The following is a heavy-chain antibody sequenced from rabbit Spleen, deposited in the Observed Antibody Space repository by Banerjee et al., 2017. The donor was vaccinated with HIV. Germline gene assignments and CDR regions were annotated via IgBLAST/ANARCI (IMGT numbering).Heavy chain of an antibody. CDR3: ARGVGASGWGFNL. CDR2: IGIGSGST. Sequence: QSLEESGGDLVKPGASLTLTCTASGFSFSSGYYMCWVRQAPGKGLEWIACIGIGSGSTYYASWAKGRFTIFKTSSTTVTLQMTSLTAADTATYFCARGVGASGWGFNLWGQGTLVTVS. CDR1: GFSFSSGYY. D-gene: IGHD4-1*01. J-gene: IGHJ4*01. V-gene: IGHV1S40*01.